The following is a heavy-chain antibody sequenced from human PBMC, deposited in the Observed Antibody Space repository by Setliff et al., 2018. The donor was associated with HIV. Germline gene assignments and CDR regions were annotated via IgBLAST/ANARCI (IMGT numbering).Heavy chain of an antibody. CDR3: ARKYYDSSGQPSDALDI. CDR1: GFTFSSYS. Sequence: GGSLRLSCAASGFTFSSYSMNWVRQAPGQGLDWVSYTSSSGATIYYADSVKGRFTIYRDNTKNSLYLQMNILRTEDTAVYYCARKYYDSSGQPSDALDIWGQGTLVTVSS. V-gene: IGHV3-48*04. D-gene: IGHD3-22*01. J-gene: IGHJ3*02. CDR2: TSSSGATI.